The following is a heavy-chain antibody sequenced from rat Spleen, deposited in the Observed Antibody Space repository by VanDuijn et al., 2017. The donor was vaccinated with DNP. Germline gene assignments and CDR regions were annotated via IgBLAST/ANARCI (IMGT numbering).Heavy chain of an antibody. J-gene: IGHJ4*01. D-gene: IGHD1-4*01. CDR2: INSAGTT. V-gene: IGHV3-3*01. CDR3: ARWPGYNPPYAMDA. Sequence: EVQLQESGPGLVIPSQSLSLICSVTGYSITSSYRWSWIRKFPGNKLEWMGSINSAGTTKYNPSLKSRISITRDTSKNQFFLQVNSVTTEDTATYYCARWPGYNPPYAMDAWGQGTSVTVSS. CDR1: GYSITSSYR.